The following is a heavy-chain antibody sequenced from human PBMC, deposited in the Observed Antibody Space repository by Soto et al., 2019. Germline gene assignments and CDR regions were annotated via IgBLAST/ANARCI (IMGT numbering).Heavy chain of an antibody. CDR1: GFTFSGSA. J-gene: IGHJ6*03. Sequence: GGSLRLSCAASGFTFSGSAMHWVRQASGKGLEWVGRIRSKANSYATAYAASVKGRFTISRDDSKNTAYLQMNSLKTEDTAVYYCTRPGRTYYDFWSERDYMDVWGKGTTVTVSS. V-gene: IGHV3-73*01. D-gene: IGHD3-3*01. CDR3: TRPGRTYYDFWSERDYMDV. CDR2: IRSKANSYAT.